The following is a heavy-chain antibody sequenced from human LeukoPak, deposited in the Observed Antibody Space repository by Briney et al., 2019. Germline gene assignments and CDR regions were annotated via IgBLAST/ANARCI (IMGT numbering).Heavy chain of an antibody. CDR3: ARGSHIAVAGTQWYFDL. V-gene: IGHV4-34*01. D-gene: IGHD6-19*01. Sequence: SETLSLTCAVYGGSFSGYYWSRIRQPPGKGLEWIGEINHSGSTNYNPSLKSRVTISVDTSKNQFSLKLSSVTAADTAVYYCARGSHIAVAGTQWYFDLWGRGTLVTVSS. CDR1: GGSFSGYY. CDR2: INHSGST. J-gene: IGHJ2*01.